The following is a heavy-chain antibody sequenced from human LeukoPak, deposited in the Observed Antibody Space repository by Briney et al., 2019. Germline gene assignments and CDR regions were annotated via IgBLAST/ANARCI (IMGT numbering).Heavy chain of an antibody. J-gene: IGHJ4*02. V-gene: IGHV3-30*18. Sequence: PGTSLRLSCAPSGFTLSVYAMHWVRQAPGKGLEWVAVMSYDGSNKYYVDSVKGRFTVSRDNSKNTLYLQMNSLRAEDTAVYYCAKDIYYDSSGYRGYFDYWGQGTLVTVSS. CDR1: GFTLSVYA. CDR2: MSYDGSNK. CDR3: AKDIYYDSSGYRGYFDY. D-gene: IGHD3-22*01.